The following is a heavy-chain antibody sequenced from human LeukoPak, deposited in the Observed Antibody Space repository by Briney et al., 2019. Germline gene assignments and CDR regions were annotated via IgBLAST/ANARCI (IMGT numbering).Heavy chain of an antibody. D-gene: IGHD1-1*01. CDR2: IYYSGST. Sequence: SETLSLTCTVSGGSISSYYWSWIRQPPGKGLEWIGYIYYSGSTNYNPSLKSRVTISVDTSKNQFSLKLSSVTAADTAVYYCARLDWTDLWFDPWGQGTLVTVSS. J-gene: IGHJ5*02. CDR1: GGSISSYY. CDR3: ARLDWTDLWFDP. V-gene: IGHV4-59*01.